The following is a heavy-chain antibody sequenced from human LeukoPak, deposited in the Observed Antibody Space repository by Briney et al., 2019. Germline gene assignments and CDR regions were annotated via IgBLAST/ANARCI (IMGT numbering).Heavy chain of an antibody. D-gene: IGHD3-22*01. CDR1: GFTFSTYW. Sequence: GGSLRLSCEVSGFTFSTYWMHWVRQGPGKGLEWVARLSSDGRSTNYADFVKGRATISRDNAKNTLFLEMSGLRADDTAVYYCARSYNYRFDYWGQGTLVVVSS. J-gene: IGHJ4*02. CDR3: ARSYNYRFDY. CDR2: LSSDGRST. V-gene: IGHV3-74*01.